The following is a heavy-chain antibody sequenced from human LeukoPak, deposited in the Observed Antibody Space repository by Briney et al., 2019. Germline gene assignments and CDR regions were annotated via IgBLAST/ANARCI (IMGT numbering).Heavy chain of an antibody. D-gene: IGHD2-15*01. CDR1: GGSISSGDHY. CDR3: ARRGYCSGGSCYAGLNWFDP. CDR2: IYYSGST. V-gene: IGHV4-30-4*01. Sequence: SETLSLTCTVSGGSISSGDHYWSWIRQPPGKGLEWIGHIYYSGSTYYNPSLKSRVTISVDTSKNQFSLKLSSVSAADTAVYYCARRGYCSGGSCYAGLNWFDPWGQGTLVTVPS. J-gene: IGHJ5*02.